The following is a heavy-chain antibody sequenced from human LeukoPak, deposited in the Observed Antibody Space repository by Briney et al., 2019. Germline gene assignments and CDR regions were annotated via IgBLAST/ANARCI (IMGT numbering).Heavy chain of an antibody. D-gene: IGHD3-22*01. J-gene: IGHJ4*02. CDR1: GFTFSSYA. V-gene: IGHV3-64*01. CDR3: ARIFWVYYDSSGYSDY. Sequence: GGSLRLSCAASGFTFSSYAMHWVRQAPGKGLEYVSAISSNGGSTYYANSVKGRFTISRDNSKNTLYLQMGSLRAEDMAVYYCARIFWVYYDSSGYSDYWGQGALVTVSS. CDR2: ISSNGGST.